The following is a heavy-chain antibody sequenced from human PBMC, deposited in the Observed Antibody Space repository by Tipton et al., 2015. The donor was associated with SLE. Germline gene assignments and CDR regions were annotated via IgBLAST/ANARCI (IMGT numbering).Heavy chain of an antibody. J-gene: IGHJ4*02. CDR3: ARSWSGRREFDY. D-gene: IGHD1-26*01. V-gene: IGHV4-34*01. CDR1: GGSFSGYY. Sequence: TLSLTCAVYGGSFSGYYWSWIRQPLGKGLEWIGEINHSGSTNYNPSLKSRVSMSMDTSNNRFSLTMTSLTVADTAVYYCARSWSGRREFDYWGPGTLVTVSS. CDR2: INHSGST.